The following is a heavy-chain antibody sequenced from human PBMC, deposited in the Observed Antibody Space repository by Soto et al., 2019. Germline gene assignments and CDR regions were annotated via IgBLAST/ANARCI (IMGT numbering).Heavy chain of an antibody. CDR1: GDTFSSYA. J-gene: IGHJ6*02. Sequence: QVQLVQSGAEVKKPGSSVKVSCKSSGDTFSSYAISWVRQAPGQGLEWMGGIIPICGTANYAQKFQGRVTIIADESTSTAYMEFSSLRSEDTAVYYCARDGSGYRSRASPMDVWGQGTTVTVSS. CDR3: ARDGSGYRSRASPMDV. V-gene: IGHV1-69*01. CDR2: IIPICGTA. D-gene: IGHD3-22*01.